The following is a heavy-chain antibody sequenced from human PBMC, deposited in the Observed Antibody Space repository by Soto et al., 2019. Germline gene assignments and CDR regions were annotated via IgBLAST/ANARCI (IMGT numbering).Heavy chain of an antibody. CDR1: GYSFTSYW. D-gene: IGHD6-13*01. Sequence: GESLKISCKGSGYSFTSYWIGWVRQMPGKGLEWMGIIYPGDSDTRYSPSFQGQVTISADKSISTAYLQWSSLKASDTAMYYCARGGVAYSSHSASYYYYYYMDVWGKGTTVTVSS. J-gene: IGHJ6*03. V-gene: IGHV5-51*01. CDR2: IYPGDSDT. CDR3: ARGGVAYSSHSASYYYYYYMDV.